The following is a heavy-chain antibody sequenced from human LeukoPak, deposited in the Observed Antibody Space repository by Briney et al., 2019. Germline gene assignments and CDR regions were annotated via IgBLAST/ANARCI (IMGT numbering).Heavy chain of an antibody. CDR2: ISYDGSNK. J-gene: IGHJ4*02. Sequence: GRSLRLSCAASGFTFSSYAMHWVRQAPGKGLEWVAVISYDGSNKYYADSVKGRFTISRDNSKNTLYLQMNSLRAEDTAVYYCARDDLSYCSGGSCYPGALGYWGQGTLVTVSS. V-gene: IGHV3-30*04. CDR1: GFTFSSYA. CDR3: ARDDLSYCSGGSCYPGALGY. D-gene: IGHD2-15*01.